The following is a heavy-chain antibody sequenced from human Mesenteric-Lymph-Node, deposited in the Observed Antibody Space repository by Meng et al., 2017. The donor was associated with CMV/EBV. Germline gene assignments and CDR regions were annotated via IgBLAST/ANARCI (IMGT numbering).Heavy chain of an antibody. CDR2: IFYSGTT. J-gene: IGHJ4*02. V-gene: IGHV4-39*07. D-gene: IGHD3-22*01. Sequence: SETLSLTCTVSGDSISSSDYYWGWIRQTPGKGLEWIGNIFYSGTTYYNPSLKSRVTISVDTSKNQISLQLSSVTAADRAVYYCARGSAATYYYDSSGFDFWGQGTLVTVSS. CDR1: GDSISSSDYY. CDR3: ARGSAATYYYDSSGFDF.